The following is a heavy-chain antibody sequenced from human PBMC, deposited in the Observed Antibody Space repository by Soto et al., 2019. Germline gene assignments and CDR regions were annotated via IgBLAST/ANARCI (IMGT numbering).Heavy chain of an antibody. Sequence: QVQLVQSGAEVQKPGSSVKVSCKASGGTFSSYAISWVRQAPGQGLEWMGGIIPIFGRANYAQKVQGRVTITADESTITAYMELSSLSSEDTAVYYCARTAIAVAGPPDYWGQGTLVTVSS. CDR1: GGTFSSYA. CDR2: IIPIFGRA. CDR3: ARTAIAVAGPPDY. V-gene: IGHV1-69*01. D-gene: IGHD6-19*01. J-gene: IGHJ4*02.